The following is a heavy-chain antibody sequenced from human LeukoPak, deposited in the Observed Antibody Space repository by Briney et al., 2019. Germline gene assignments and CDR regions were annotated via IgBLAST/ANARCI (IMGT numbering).Heavy chain of an antibody. V-gene: IGHV4-39*07. CDR3: ARSGYCSSTSCYRYYFDY. J-gene: IGHJ4*02. Sequence: SETLSLTCTVSGGSISSSSYYWGWIRQPPGKGLEWIGYIYRSGSTYYNPSLKSRVTISVDRSKNQFSLKLSSVTAADTAVYYCARSGYCSSTSCYRYYFDYWGQGTLVTVSS. CDR1: GGSISSSSYY. CDR2: IYRSGST. D-gene: IGHD2-2*01.